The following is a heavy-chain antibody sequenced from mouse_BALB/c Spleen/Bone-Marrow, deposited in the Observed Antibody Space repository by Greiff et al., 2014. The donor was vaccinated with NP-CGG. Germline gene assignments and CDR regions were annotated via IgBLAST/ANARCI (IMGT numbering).Heavy chain of an antibody. J-gene: IGHJ4*01. V-gene: IGHV1-66*01. CDR1: GCSFTSYY. D-gene: IGHD1-1*01. CDR3: ARGRFTTVVATGAMDY. CDR2: IFPGSGNT. Sequence: VKLQESGPGLVKPGASVKISCKASGCSFTSYYIHWVKQRPGQGLEWIGWIFPGSGNTKYNEKFKGKATLTADTSSSTAYMQLSSLTSEDSAVYFCARGRFTTVVATGAMDYWGQGTSVTVSS.